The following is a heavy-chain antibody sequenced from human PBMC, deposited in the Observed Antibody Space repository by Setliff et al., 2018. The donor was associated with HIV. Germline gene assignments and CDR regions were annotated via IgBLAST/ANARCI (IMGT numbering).Heavy chain of an antibody. Sequence: SETLSLTCNVSGASISSYYWTWIRQSPGNRLEWLGYIPDSGNTNYNPSLRRRVTISADTSKNQVSLRLRPVTAADTAVYYCARETQQSYNIGTGYNYYYVIDVWGQGTTVTVSS. D-gene: IGHD3-9*01. V-gene: IGHV4-59*01. J-gene: IGHJ6*02. CDR1: GASISSYY. CDR2: IPDSGNT. CDR3: ARETQQSYNIGTGYNYYYVIDV.